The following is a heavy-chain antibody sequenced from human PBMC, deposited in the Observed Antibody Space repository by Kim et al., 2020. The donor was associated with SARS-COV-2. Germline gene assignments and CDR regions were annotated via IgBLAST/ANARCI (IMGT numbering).Heavy chain of an antibody. D-gene: IGHD3-16*02. Sequence: GGSLRLSCAASGFTFSTYCMHWVRQAPGKGLEWVALISYDGSNKYYADSVKGRFTISRDNSKNTLYLQMDSLRAEDTAVYYCAKDVLRGVNVHYYGMDVWGQGTSVTVSS. J-gene: IGHJ6*02. V-gene: IGHV3-30*18. CDR2: ISYDGSNK. CDR3: AKDVLRGVNVHYYGMDV. CDR1: GFTFSTYC.